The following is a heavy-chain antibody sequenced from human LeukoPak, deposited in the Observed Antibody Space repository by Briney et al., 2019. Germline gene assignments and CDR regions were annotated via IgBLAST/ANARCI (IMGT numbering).Heavy chain of an antibody. CDR2: MYTSGST. D-gene: IGHD6-6*01. CDR3: ARGEKGSSSGSINY. J-gene: IGHJ4*02. Sequence: SETLSLTCTVSGGSINSGTYYWSWIRQPAGKGLEWIGRMYTSGSTNYNPSLESRVTISVDTSKNQFSLKLSSVTAADTAVYYCARGEKGSSSGSINYWGQGTLVTVSS. CDR1: GGSINSGTYY. V-gene: IGHV4-61*02.